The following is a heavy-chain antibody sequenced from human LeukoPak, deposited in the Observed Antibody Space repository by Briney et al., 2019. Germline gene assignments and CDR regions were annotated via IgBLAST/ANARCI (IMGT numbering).Heavy chain of an antibody. CDR2: IYTGGGT. V-gene: IGHV3-53*01. J-gene: IGHJ4*02. D-gene: IGHD3-22*01. Sequence: PGGSLRLSCAASGFTFSDYYMSWVRQAPGKGLEWVSVIYTGGGTDHADSVKGRFTISRDNSKNTLSLQMNSLRAEDTAIYYCTRSGYRHPYHFESWGQGTLVIVSS. CDR3: TRSGYRHPYHFES. CDR1: GFTFSDYY.